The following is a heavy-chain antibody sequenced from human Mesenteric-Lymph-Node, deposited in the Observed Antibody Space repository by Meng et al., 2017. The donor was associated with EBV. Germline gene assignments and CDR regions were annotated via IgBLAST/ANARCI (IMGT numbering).Heavy chain of an antibody. J-gene: IGHJ4*02. V-gene: IGHV4-4*02. Sequence: QGQLQESGPGRVKPSGTLSPTCSVSGGDISSSSWWSWVRQPPGKGLEWLGEIYHSSGTTNYNPSLKSRVTISLDKSKNQFSLNLSSVTAADTAVYYCARLPPTTGYGTARSYWGQGTLVTVSS. CDR1: GGDISSSSW. CDR2: IYHSSGTT. D-gene: IGHD6-13*01. CDR3: ARLPPTTGYGTARSY.